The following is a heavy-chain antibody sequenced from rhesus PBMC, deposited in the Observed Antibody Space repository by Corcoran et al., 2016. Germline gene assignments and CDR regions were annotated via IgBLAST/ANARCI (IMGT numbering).Heavy chain of an antibody. V-gene: IGHV4-147*01. D-gene: IGHD1-44*02. Sequence: QVQLQESGPGLVKPSETLSLNCAVSGVSLTTEYCGWVRQPPGKGLEWIGRISGTSGSTDYTPSLTRRVNISRDTSQNQLSLRLNSVSVTDTAMYYCTRGLGVPDYWGQGVLVTVSS. CDR2: ISGTSGST. CDR3: TRGLGVPDY. CDR1: GVSLTTEY. J-gene: IGHJ4*01.